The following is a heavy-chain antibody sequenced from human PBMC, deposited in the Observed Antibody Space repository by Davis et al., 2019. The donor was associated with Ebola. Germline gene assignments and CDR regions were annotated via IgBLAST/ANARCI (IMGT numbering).Heavy chain of an antibody. CDR3: ARGVGYGDPYGMDV. J-gene: IGHJ6*02. CDR1: GGTFSSYA. D-gene: IGHD4-17*01. V-gene: IGHV1-69*04. Sequence: AASVKVSCKASGGTFSSYAISWVRQAPGQGLEWMGRIIPILGIANYAQKFQGRVTMTRDTSTSTVYMELSSLRSEDTAVYYCARGVGYGDPYGMDVWGQGTTVTVSS. CDR2: IIPILGIA.